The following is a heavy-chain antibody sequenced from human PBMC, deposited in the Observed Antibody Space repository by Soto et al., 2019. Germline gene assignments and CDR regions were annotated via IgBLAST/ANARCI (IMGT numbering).Heavy chain of an antibody. V-gene: IGHV3-23*01. CDR2: VSIGGST. D-gene: IGHD2-15*01. CDR1: GFTFSSYA. J-gene: IGHJ4*02. CDR3: AKRRGAGGHFDY. Sequence: DVQLLESGGGLVQPEGSLRLSCAASGFTFSSYAMGWVRQGPGKRLEWVAVVSIGGSTHYADSVRGRFTISRDNSKNTLSLQMNSLTAEVTAVYFCAKRRGAGGHFDYWGQGALVTVSS.